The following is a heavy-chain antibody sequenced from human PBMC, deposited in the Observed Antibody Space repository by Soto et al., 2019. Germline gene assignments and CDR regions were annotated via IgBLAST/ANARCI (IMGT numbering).Heavy chain of an antibody. J-gene: IGHJ4*02. CDR2: ISGSSGFV. D-gene: IGHD7-27*01. Sequence: EVQLVESGGGLVKPGGSLRLSCTASGFTFSNHNMNWVRQAPGKGLEWLSSISGSSGFVSYADSVKGRFTISRHNAKSSVFLQMNSLRVEDTAVYFCARDDVSRTGDEGLLDSWGQGTLVTVSS. CDR3: ARDDVSRTGDEGLLDS. CDR1: GFTFSNHN. V-gene: IGHV3-21*01.